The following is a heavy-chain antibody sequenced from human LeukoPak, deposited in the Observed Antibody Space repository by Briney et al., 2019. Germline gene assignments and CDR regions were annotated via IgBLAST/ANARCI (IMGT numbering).Heavy chain of an antibody. V-gene: IGHV3-9*01. CDR3: AKDMAYSGYGLASDY. D-gene: IGHD5-12*01. CDR2: FLENSGSI. CDR1: GFTFDDYA. J-gene: IGHJ4*02. Sequence: PGRSLRLSCAASGFTFDDYAMPWVRQAPGKGLERVSGFLENSGSIGYADSVKGRFTISRDNAKNSLYLQMNSLRAEDTALYYCAKDMAYSGYGLASDYWGQGTLVTVSS.